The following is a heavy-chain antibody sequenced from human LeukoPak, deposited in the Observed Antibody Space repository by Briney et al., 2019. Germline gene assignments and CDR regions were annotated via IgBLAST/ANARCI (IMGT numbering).Heavy chain of an antibody. J-gene: IGHJ4*02. D-gene: IGHD6-19*01. CDR2: ISSSSSYI. CDR3: ARGSGYSSGWPPAEFDY. Sequence: GTSLRLSCAASGFTFSDYYMSWIRQAPGKGLERVSSISSSSSYIYYADSVKGRFTISRDNAKNSLYLQMNSLRAEDTAVYYCARGSGYSSGWPPAEFDYWGQGTLVTVSS. V-gene: IGHV3-11*06. CDR1: GFTFSDYY.